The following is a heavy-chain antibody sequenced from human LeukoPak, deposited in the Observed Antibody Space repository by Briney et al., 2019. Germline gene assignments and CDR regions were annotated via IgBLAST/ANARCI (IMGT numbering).Heavy chain of an antibody. CDR1: GFTFSSYG. CDR2: ISYDGSNK. D-gene: IGHD4-4*01. CDR3: AKDNSNYLVPHDY. J-gene: IGHJ4*02. Sequence: GGSLRFSCAASGFTFSSYGMHWVRQAPGKGLEWVAVISYDGSNKYYADSVKGRFTISRDNSKNTLYLQMNSLRAEDTAVYYCAKDNSNYLVPHDYWGQGTLVTVSS. V-gene: IGHV3-30*18.